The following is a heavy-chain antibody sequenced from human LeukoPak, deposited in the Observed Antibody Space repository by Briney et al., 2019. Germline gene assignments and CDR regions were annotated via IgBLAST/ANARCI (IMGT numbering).Heavy chain of an antibody. J-gene: IGHJ6*02. CDR1: GFTFDDYA. Sequence: GGSLRLSCAASGFTFDDYAMHWVRQAPGKGLEWVSGISWNSGSIGYADSVKGRFTISRDNAKNTLYLQMNSLRAEDTAVYYCAKGRSRVQPDYGMDVWGQGTTVTVSS. CDR3: AKGRSRVQPDYGMDV. D-gene: IGHD2-2*01. V-gene: IGHV3-9*01. CDR2: ISWNSGSI.